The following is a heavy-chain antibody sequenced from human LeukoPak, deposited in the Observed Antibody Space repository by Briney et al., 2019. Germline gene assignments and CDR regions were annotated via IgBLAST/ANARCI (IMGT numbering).Heavy chain of an antibody. CDR2: ISGSGGST. CDR1: GFTFSTYA. V-gene: IGHV3-23*01. Sequence: QTGGSLILSCAASGFTFSTYAMSWVRQAPGKGLEWVSAISGSGGSTYYADSVKGRFTISRDNSKNTLYLQMNSLRAEDTAVYYCAKSKGIYYYYYMDVWGKGNTVTVSS. CDR3: AKSKGIYYYYYMDV. J-gene: IGHJ6*03. D-gene: IGHD3-10*01.